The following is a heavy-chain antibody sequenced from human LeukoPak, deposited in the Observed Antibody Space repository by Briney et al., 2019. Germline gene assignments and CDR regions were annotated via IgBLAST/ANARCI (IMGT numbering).Heavy chain of an antibody. Sequence: GGSLRLSCAASRFTFSSYAMNWVRQTPGKGLEWVSVISGGGGSTHYAESVKGRFTISRDNSKNTLYLQMNSLRAEDTAVYYCAKNGYCSGTICYQDYWGQGTLVTVSS. CDR3: AKNGYCSGTICYQDY. J-gene: IGHJ4*02. CDR2: ISGGGGST. V-gene: IGHV3-23*01. CDR1: RFTFSSYA. D-gene: IGHD2-2*03.